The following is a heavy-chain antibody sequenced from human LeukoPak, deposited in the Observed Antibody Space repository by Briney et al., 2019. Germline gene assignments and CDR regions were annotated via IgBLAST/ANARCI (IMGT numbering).Heavy chain of an antibody. Sequence: ATVNVSCKASGYTFTGYYMHWVRQAPGQGLEWMGWINPNSGGTNYAQKFQGRVTMTRDTSISTAYMEVSRLRSDDTAVYYCARGTREGYSYGRYYFDYWSQGTLVTVSS. D-gene: IGHD5-18*01. CDR1: GYTFTGYY. CDR3: ARGTREGYSYGRYYFDY. J-gene: IGHJ4*02. V-gene: IGHV1-2*02. CDR2: INPNSGGT.